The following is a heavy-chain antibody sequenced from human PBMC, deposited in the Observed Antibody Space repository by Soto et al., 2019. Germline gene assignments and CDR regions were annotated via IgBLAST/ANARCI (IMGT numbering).Heavy chain of an antibody. CDR2: IYYSRST. CDR3: ARDGYPYGSGSYYEILPVS. V-gene: IGHV4-59*01. D-gene: IGHD3-10*01. Sequence: SETLSLTCTVSGGSISSYYWSWIRQPPGKGLEWIGYIYYSRSTNYNPSLKSRGTISVDTSKNQFSLKLGSVTAADTAVYYCARDGYPYGSGSYYEILPVSWGQGTLVTVS. J-gene: IGHJ4*02. CDR1: GGSISSYY.